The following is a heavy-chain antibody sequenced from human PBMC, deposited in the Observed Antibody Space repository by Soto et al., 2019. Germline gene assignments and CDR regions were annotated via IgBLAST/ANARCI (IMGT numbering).Heavy chain of an antibody. J-gene: IGHJ3*02. CDR3: AKSSDIVVVPAAPYDAFDI. Sequence: GGSLRLSCAASGFTFDDFAMRWVRQAPGEGLEWVSGISWNSGSIGYADSVKGRFTISRDNAKNSLYLQMNSLRAEDTALYYCAKSSDIVVVPAAPYDAFDIWGQGTMVTVSS. CDR1: GFTFDDFA. D-gene: IGHD2-2*01. CDR2: ISWNSGSI. V-gene: IGHV3-9*01.